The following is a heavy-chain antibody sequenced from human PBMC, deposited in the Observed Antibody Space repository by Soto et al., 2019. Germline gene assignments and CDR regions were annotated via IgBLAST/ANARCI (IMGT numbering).Heavy chain of an antibody. CDR1: GFTFTSSA. CDR2: IVVGSGNT. CDR3: AAGITIFGVVMSVGDY. Sequence: VASVKVSCKASGFTFTSSAVRWVRQARGQRLEWIGWIVVGSGNTNYAQKFQERVTITRDMSTSTAYMELSSLRSEDTAVYYCAAGITIFGVVMSVGDYWGQGTLVTVSS. D-gene: IGHD3-3*01. J-gene: IGHJ4*02. V-gene: IGHV1-58*01.